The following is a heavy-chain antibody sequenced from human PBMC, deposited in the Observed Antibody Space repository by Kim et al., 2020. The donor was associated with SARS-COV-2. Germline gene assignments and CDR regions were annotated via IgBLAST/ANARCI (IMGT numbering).Heavy chain of an antibody. CDR1: GYTFSNNG. D-gene: IGHD3-10*01. V-gene: IGHV1-3*04. CDR3: ARGGPFSGSGCPFDL. J-gene: IGHJ5*02. Sequence: ASVKVSCKASGYTFSNNGMDWVRQAPGQRLEWLGWINIAGGNTEYSEKFYDRLTITRDTSASATYLELNRLTSEDSAVYYCARGGPFSGSGCPFDLWGQGTLVSVSS. CDR2: INIAGGNT.